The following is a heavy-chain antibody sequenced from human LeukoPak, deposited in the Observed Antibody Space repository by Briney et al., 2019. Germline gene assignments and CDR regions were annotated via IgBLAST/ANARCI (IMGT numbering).Heavy chain of an antibody. Sequence: GGSLRLSCAASGFPFSSYDMSWVRQAPGKGLEWVSSLTSDGGSTEYADSVKGRFTISRDNSKNTLYLQMNSLRAEDTAVYYCARDSTDGVIPRELHPPFDYWGQGTLVTVSS. V-gene: IGHV3-23*01. CDR3: ARDSTDGVIPRELHPPFDY. J-gene: IGHJ4*02. CDR1: GFPFSSYD. CDR2: LTSDGGST. D-gene: IGHD1-26*01.